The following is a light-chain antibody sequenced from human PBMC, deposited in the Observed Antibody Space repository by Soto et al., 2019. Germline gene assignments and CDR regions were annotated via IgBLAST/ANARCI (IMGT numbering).Light chain of an antibody. CDR1: SSKIGTNS. J-gene: IGLJ1*01. CDR2: NND. CDR3: EEWIDILNGFNV. Sequence: QSVLTQPPSASWTPGQRVTISCSGGSSKIGTNSVNWYQQLPGRAPKLLIYNNDLRASGVPDRFSGSKSGTSAPLPIGGLQSEVEADYSGEEWIDILNGFNVFAIGTKVPLL. V-gene: IGLV1-44*01.